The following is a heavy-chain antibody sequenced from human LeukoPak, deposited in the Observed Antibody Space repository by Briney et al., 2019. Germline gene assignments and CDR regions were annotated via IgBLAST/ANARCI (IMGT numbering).Heavy chain of an antibody. J-gene: IGHJ5*02. CDR3: ARGPRGDYYDSSGYYYRAKRGWFDP. CDR2: IYYSGST. V-gene: IGHV4-59*01. CDR1: GGSISSYY. Sequence: SETLSLTYTVSGGSISSYYWSWIRQPPGKGLEWIGYIYYSGSTNYNPSLKSRVTISVDTSKNQFSLKLSSVTAADTAVYYCARGPRGDYYDSSGYYYRAKRGWFDPWGQGTLVTVSS. D-gene: IGHD3-22*01.